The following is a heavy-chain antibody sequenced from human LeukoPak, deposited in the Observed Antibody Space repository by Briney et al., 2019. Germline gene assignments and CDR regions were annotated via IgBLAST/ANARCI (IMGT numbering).Heavy chain of an antibody. J-gene: IGHJ6*03. CDR1: GYSMSSGYY. V-gene: IGHV4-38-2*02. CDR2: MYHTGST. Sequence: SETLSLTCTVSGYSMSSGYYWGWIRQPPERGLEWIGSMYHTGSTYYNPSLKSRVTISVDTSKNQFSLKLSSVTAADTAVYYCARRGGYSSSDYYYYYYMDVWGKGTTVTVSS. CDR3: ARRGGYSSSDYYYYYYMDV. D-gene: IGHD6-13*01.